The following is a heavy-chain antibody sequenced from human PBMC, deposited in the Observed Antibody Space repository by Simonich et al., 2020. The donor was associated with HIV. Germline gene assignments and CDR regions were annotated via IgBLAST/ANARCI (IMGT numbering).Heavy chain of an antibody. CDR1: SGSFSGYY. CDR3: AREVGYYPPQLEENNAFDF. J-gene: IGHJ3*01. CDR2: ITYSGRT. V-gene: IGHV4-34*01. Sequence: QVQLQQWGAGLLKPSETLSLTCAVYSGSFSGYYWSWIRQSPGKGLEWIGEITYSGRTTYNPSLKSRVTISVDTSKKQFSLKLKSVTVADTAVYYCAREVGYYPPQLEENNAFDFWGQGTMVTVSS. D-gene: IGHD3-10*01.